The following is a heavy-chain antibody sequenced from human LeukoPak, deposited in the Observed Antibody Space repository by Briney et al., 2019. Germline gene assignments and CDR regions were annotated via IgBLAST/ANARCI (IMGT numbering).Heavy chain of an antibody. CDR1: RFTFSNQA. CDR3: ATDFNRGFDP. J-gene: IGHJ5*02. Sequence: GSLRLSCVASRFTFSNQAMTWVRQTPGKGLEWVSFISSSSGIIYYADSVKGRFTISRDNAKNSLYLQMDSLRVEDTAVYYCATDFNRGFDPWGQGTLVTVSS. V-gene: IGHV3-48*04. CDR2: ISSSSGII.